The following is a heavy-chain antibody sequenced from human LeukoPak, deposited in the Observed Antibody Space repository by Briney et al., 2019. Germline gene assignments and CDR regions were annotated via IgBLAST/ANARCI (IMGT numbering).Heavy chain of an antibody. CDR3: ARAPGNYYYYYMDV. CDR1: GFSFGATFGGFA. V-gene: IGHV3-53*01. CDR2: IYSGGST. Sequence: PGGSLRLSCAASGFSFGATFGGFAMSWVRQAPGKGLEWVSVIYSGGSTYYADSVKGRFTISRDNSKNTLYLQMNSLRAEDTAVYYCARAPGNYYYYYMDVWGKGTTVTVSS. J-gene: IGHJ6*03.